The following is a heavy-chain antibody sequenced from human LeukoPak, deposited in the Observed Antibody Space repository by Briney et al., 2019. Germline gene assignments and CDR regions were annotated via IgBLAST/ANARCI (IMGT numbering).Heavy chain of an antibody. V-gene: IGHV3-21*01. D-gene: IGHD4-17*01. J-gene: IGHJ4*02. CDR1: GFTFSSYS. Sequence: GGSLRLSCAASGFTFSSYSMNWVCQAPGKGLEWVSSTSSSSSYIYYADSVKGRFTISRDNAKNSLYLQMNSLRAEDTAVYYCARSTVTTPLDDYWGQGTLVTVSS. CDR3: ARSTVTTPLDDY. CDR2: TSSSSSYI.